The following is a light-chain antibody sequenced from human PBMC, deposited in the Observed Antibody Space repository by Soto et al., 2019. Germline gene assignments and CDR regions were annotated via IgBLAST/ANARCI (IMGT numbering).Light chain of an antibody. J-gene: IGLJ1*01. Sequence: QSALTQPASVSGSPGQSISISCTGTSSDVGGYNYVSWYQQHPGKAPKLMIYEVSNRPSGVSNRFSGSKSGNTASLTISGLQAEDEADYYCRPKRSDPPVVFGTGTQVTVL. CDR2: EVS. CDR3: RPKRSDPPVV. CDR1: SSDVGGYNY. V-gene: IGLV2-14*01.